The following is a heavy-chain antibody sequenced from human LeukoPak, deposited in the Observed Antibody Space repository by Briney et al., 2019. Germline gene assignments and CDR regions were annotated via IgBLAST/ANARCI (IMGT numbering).Heavy chain of an antibody. CDR3: SRDRGSGTWDAFDI. CDR2: IYTTVNTVNT. V-gene: IGHV4-4*07. D-gene: IGHD5-12*01. J-gene: IGHJ3*02. Sequence: SETLSLTCTVSGGSMSGYYWSWIRQPAGKGLEWIGRIYTTVNTVNTPYHPSLRSRVAMSGGTTKNHFSLKLTSVTAADTAVYYCSRDRGSGTWDAFDIWGQGTMVTVSS. CDR1: GGSMSGYY.